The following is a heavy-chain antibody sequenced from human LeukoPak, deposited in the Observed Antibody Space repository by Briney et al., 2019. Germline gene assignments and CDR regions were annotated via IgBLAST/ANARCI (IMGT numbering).Heavy chain of an antibody. J-gene: IGHJ4*02. CDR2: ISWNSGSI. V-gene: IGHV3-9*01. D-gene: IGHD2-21*01. CDR3: AKEIAIRLWLTGLYD. CDR1: GFTFDDYA. Sequence: KTGGSLRLSCAASGFTFDDYAMHWVRQAPGKGLEWVSGISWNSGSIGYADSVKGRFTISRDNAKNSLYLQMNSLRAEDTAFYYCAKEIAIRLWLTGLYDWGQGTLVTVSS.